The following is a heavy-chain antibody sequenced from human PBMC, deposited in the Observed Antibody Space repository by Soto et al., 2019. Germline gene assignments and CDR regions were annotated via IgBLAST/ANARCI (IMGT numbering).Heavy chain of an antibody. Sequence: ASVKVSCKASCYTFTSYGISWVRQAPGQGLEWMGWISADNGNGNYAQKFQGRVTMTTDTSTSTAYMEMRSLRSDDTAVYYCARDSSGSSAYSYWGQGTLVTVSS. CDR2: ISADNGNG. CDR3: ARDSSGSSAYSY. D-gene: IGHD3-22*01. J-gene: IGHJ4*02. CDR1: CYTFTSYG. V-gene: IGHV1-18*01.